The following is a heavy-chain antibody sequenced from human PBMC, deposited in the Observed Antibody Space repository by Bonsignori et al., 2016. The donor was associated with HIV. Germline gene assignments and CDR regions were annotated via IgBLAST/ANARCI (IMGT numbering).Heavy chain of an antibody. CDR2: IYYTGGT. CDR3: ARDPDLAH. D-gene: IGHD3-3*01. Sequence: WIRQPPGKGLEWIGNIYYTGGTNYNPSLKSRVSISIDRYKNQFSLWLNSVTAADTAVYFCARDPDLAHWGRGTLVTVS. V-gene: IGHV4-59*01. J-gene: IGHJ4*02.